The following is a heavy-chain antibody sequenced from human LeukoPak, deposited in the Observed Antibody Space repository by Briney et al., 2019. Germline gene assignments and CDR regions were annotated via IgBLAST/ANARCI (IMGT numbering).Heavy chain of an antibody. V-gene: IGHV3-74*01. D-gene: IGHD3-9*01. J-gene: IGHJ4*02. CDR1: GFTFSSYW. Sequence: GVSLRLSCAASGFTFSSYWMHWVRQAPGKGLVWVSRINSDGSSTSYADSVKGRFTISRDNAKNTLYLQMNSLRAEDTAVYYCARGLRYFDWFQGHYFDYWGQGTLVTVSS. CDR3: ARGLRYFDWFQGHYFDY. CDR2: INSDGSST.